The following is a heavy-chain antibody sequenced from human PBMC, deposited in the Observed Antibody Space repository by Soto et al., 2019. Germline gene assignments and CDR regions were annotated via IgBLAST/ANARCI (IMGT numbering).Heavy chain of an antibody. D-gene: IGHD3-22*01. V-gene: IGHV1-69*01. CDR3: ARGTYYYDSSGYYYGFDY. J-gene: IGHJ4*02. CDR2: IIPIFGTA. CDR1: GGTFSSYA. Sequence: QVQLVQSGAEVKKPGSSVKVSCKASGGTFSSYAISWVRQAPGQGLEWMGGIIPIFGTANYAQKFQGRVTITADESTSTAYMELSSLRSEDTVVYYCARGTYYYDSSGYYYGFDYWGQGTLVTVSS.